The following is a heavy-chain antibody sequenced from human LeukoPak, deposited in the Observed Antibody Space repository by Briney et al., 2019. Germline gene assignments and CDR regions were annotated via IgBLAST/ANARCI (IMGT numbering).Heavy chain of an antibody. J-gene: IGHJ4*02. Sequence: ASVKVSCKASGYTFTSYDINWVRQATGQGLEWMGWMNPNSGNTGYAQKFQGRVTMTRNTSISTAYMELSSLRSEDTAVYYCARQSPYCGGDFYSNYWGQGTLVTVSS. D-gene: IGHD2-21*02. CDR2: MNPNSGNT. V-gene: IGHV1-8*01. CDR3: ARQSPYCGGDFYSNY. CDR1: GYTFTSYD.